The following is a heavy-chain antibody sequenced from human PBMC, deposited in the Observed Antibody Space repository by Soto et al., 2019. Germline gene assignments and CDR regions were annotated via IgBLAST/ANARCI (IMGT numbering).Heavy chain of an antibody. CDR2: IYYSGST. CDR3: ARDLYGGNWVDY. J-gene: IGHJ4*02. CDR1: GCSISSGGYY. V-gene: IGHV4-31*03. D-gene: IGHD2-15*01. Sequence: SETLSLTCTFSGCSISSGGYYLSWIRQHPGKGLEWIGYIYYSGSTYYNPSLKSRVTISVDTSKNQFSLKLSSVTAADTAVYYCARDLYGGNWVDYWGQGTLVTVSS.